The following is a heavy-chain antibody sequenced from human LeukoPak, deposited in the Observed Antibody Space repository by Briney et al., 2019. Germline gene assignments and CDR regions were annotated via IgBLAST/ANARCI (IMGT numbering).Heavy chain of an antibody. CDR2: INSDGSST. J-gene: IGHJ4*02. CDR3: AKSGYYFRAWYFDY. V-gene: IGHV3-74*01. CDR1: GFTFSSYW. D-gene: IGHD2/OR15-2a*01. Sequence: GGSLRLSCAASGFTFSSYWMNWVRQAPGKGLVWVSRINSDGSSTTYADSVKGRFTISRDNSKNTLYLQMNSLRAEDTAVYYCAKSGYYFRAWYFDYWGQGTLVTVSS.